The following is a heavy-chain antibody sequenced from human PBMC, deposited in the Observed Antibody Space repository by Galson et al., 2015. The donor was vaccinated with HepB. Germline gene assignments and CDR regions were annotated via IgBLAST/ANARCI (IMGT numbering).Heavy chain of an antibody. V-gene: IGHV3-48*01. CDR2: ISSSSSTI. CDR3: ARDFGVVVVAATPFDY. CDR1: GFTFSSYS. J-gene: IGHJ4*02. Sequence: SLRLSCAASGFTFSSYSMNWVRQAPGKGLEWVSYISSSSSTIYYADSVKGRFTISRDNAKNSLYLQMNSLRAEDTAVYYCARDFGVVVVAATPFDYWGQGTLVTVSS. D-gene: IGHD2-15*01.